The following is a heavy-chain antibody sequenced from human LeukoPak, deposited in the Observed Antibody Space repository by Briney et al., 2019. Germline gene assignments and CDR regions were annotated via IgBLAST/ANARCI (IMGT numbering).Heavy chain of an antibody. J-gene: IGHJ4*02. V-gene: IGHV4-4*07. D-gene: IGHD3-22*01. CDR2: IYTSGST. Sequence: SETLSLTCTVSGGSISTYYWSWIRQPAGKGLEWIGRIYTSGSTNYNPSLKSRVTMSVDTSKNQFSLKLRSVTAADTAVYYCARDPDYYDSSGHDYWGQGTLVTVSS. CDR3: ARDPDYYDSSGHDY. CDR1: GGSISTYY.